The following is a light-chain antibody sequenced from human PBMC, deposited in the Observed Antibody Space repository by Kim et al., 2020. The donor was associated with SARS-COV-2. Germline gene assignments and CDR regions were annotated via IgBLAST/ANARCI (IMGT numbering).Light chain of an antibody. V-gene: IGKV3-11*01. CDR3: QQRSNWPLT. CDR2: DAS. J-gene: IGKJ4*01. CDR1: QSVSSY. Sequence: LSPGERATLSCRASQSVSSYLAWYQQKPGQAPRLLIYDASNRATGIPARFSGSGSGTDFTLTISSLEPEDFAVYYCQQRSNWPLTFGGGTKGGYQT.